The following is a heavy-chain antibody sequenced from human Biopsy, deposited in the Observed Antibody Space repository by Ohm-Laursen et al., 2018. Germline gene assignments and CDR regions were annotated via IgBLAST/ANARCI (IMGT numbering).Heavy chain of an antibody. J-gene: IGHJ6*02. D-gene: IGHD5-12*01. V-gene: IGHV4-38-2*01. CDR3: GRVAGGYAYYYGMDV. Sequence: SETLSLTCAVSGYSVTNDYYWGWIRQPPGKGLEWIGNIYYDGINYYNPSLKSRVAMSVDTSKNQFSLRLTSVTAADTAVYYCGRVAGGYAYYYGMDVWGQGTTVIVSS. CDR1: GYSVTNDYY. CDR2: IYYDGIN.